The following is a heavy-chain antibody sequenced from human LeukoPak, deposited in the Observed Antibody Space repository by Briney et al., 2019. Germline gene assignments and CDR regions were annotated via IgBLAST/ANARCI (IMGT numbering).Heavy chain of an antibody. J-gene: IGHJ6*02. CDR2: IIPIFGTA. Sequence: GASVKVSCKASGGTFSSYAISWVRQAPGQGLEWMGGIIPIFGTANYAQKFQGRVTITADESTSTAYMGLSSLRSEDTAVYYCARRGSDIVVVPAAPHYYYGMDVWGQGTTVTVSS. CDR1: GGTFSSYA. D-gene: IGHD2-2*01. CDR3: ARRGSDIVVVPAAPHYYYGMDV. V-gene: IGHV1-69*13.